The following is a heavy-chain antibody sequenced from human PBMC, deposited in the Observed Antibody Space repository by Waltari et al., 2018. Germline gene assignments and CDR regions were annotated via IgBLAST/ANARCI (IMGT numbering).Heavy chain of an antibody. CDR1: GFTLRSSY. CDR3: ARDGGGNGYIHY. J-gene: IGHJ4*02. CDR2: INTDGSSA. V-gene: IGHV3-74*01. D-gene: IGHD3-16*01. Sequence: EVQLVESGGGLVQPGGSLRLSCEASGFTLRSSYMPWVRQVPGKGLVWVSRINTDGSSANYADSVKGRFTISRDNGKNTLYLQMNSLRAEDTAVYYCARDGGGNGYIHYWGQGTLVTVSS.